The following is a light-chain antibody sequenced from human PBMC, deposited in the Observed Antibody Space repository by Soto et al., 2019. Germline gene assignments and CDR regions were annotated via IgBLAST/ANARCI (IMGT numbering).Light chain of an antibody. J-gene: IGKJ4*01. CDR2: WAS. CDR1: QSVLYSSNNKNY. Sequence: DIVMTQSPDSLAVSLGERATINCKSSQSVLYSSNNKNYLTWYQQKPGQSPKLLIYWASTREYGVPDRFSGSGSGTDFTLTISSLQAEDVATYYCQQYLDNLLTFGGGTKVEI. CDR3: QQYLDNLLT. V-gene: IGKV4-1*01.